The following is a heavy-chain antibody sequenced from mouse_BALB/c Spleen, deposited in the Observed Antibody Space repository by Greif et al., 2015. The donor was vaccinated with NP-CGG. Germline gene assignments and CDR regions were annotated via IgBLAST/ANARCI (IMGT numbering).Heavy chain of an antibody. D-gene: IGHD2-1*01. J-gene: IGHJ4*01. CDR2: IWRGGST. V-gene: IGHV2-5*01. CDR3: AKKEGKRGYAMDY. CDR1: GFSLTSYG. Sequence: QVQLQQSGPGLVQPSQSLSITCTVSGFSLTSYGVHWVRQSPGKGLEWLGVIWRGGSTDYNAAFMSRLSITKDNSKSQVFFKMNSLQADDTAIYYCAKKEGKRGYAMDYWGQGTSVTVSS.